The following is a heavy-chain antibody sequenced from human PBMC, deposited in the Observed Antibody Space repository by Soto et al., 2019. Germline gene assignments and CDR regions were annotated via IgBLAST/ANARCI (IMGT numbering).Heavy chain of an antibody. CDR3: ERFGSSSLFDY. J-gene: IGHJ4*02. Sequence: SETLSLTCTVSGGSISSYYWSWIRQPPGKGLEWIGYIYYSGSTNYNPSLKSRVTISVDTSKNQFSLKLSSVTAADTAVYYCERFGSSSLFDYWGQGTLVTVSS. CDR1: GGSISSYY. V-gene: IGHV4-59*01. D-gene: IGHD6-13*01. CDR2: IYYSGST.